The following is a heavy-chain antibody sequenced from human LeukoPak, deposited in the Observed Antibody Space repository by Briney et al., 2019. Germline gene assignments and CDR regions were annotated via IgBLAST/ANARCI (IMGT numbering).Heavy chain of an antibody. V-gene: IGHV4-34*01. CDR1: GGSFSGYY. CDR3: ARKGWWYNWFDP. Sequence: SETLSLTCAVYGGSFSGYYWSWIRQPPGKGLEWIGEINRSGSTNHNPSLKSRVTISVDTSKNQFSLKLSSVTAADTAVYYCARKGWWYNWFDPWGQGTLVTVSS. CDR2: INRSGST. D-gene: IGHD2-8*02. J-gene: IGHJ5*02.